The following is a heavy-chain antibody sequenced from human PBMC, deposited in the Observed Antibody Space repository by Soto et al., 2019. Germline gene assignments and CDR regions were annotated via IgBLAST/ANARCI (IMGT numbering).Heavy chain of an antibody. CDR3: ARIQAQYSSSSSVFYYCGMDV. CDR1: GGSFSGYY. CDR2: INPRGST. Sequence: QVQLQQWGAGLLKPSEPLSLTCAVYGGSFSGYYWSWIRQPPGQGLEWIGEINPRGSTNYNPSLKRRATISGDTSRIQFSLEVSSVTAADMAVYYCARIQAQYSSSSSVFYYCGMDVWGQGTTVTVSS. J-gene: IGHJ6*02. D-gene: IGHD6-6*01. V-gene: IGHV4-34*01.